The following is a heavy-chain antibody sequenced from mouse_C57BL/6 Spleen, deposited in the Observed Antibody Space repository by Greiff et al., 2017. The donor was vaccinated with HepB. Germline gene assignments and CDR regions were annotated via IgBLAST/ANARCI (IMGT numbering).Heavy chain of an antibody. CDR3: ARDGPRGAY. J-gene: IGHJ3*01. V-gene: IGHV3-6*01. CDR1: GYSITSCYY. CDR2: ISYDGSN. Sequence: EVQLVESGPGLVKPSQSLSLTCSVTGYSITSCYYWNWIRQFPGNKLEWMGYISYDGSNNYNPSLKNRISITRDTSKNQFFLKLNSVTTEDTATYYCARDGPRGAYWGQGTLVTVSA.